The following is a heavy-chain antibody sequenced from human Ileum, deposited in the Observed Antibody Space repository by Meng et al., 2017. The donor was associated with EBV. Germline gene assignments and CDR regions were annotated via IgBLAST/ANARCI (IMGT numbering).Heavy chain of an antibody. CDR1: GFPLSTSGVG. D-gene: IGHD6-13*01. J-gene: IGHJ5*01. CDR2: IYGQGDK. CDR3: ALRPRQLLRGWFDS. V-gene: IGHV2-5*01. Sequence: QITLKEPAPTVVKPTQTPTLTCTFSGFPLSTSGVGVGWIRQPPGKALEWLAIIYGQGDKHYSPSLTSRLTITKDTSKNQVVLTMTNMDSVDTATYYCALRPRQLLRGWFDSWGQGALVTVSS.